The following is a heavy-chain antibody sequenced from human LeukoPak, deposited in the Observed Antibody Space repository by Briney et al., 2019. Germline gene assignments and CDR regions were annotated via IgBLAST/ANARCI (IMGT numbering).Heavy chain of an antibody. CDR1: RGSISSEF. CDR3: ARGRGSGWSSFDY. D-gene: IGHD6-19*01. J-gene: IGHJ4*02. Sequence: PSETLSLTCTVSRGSISSEFWSWIRQPPGKGLEWIGYLYYSGSTNYNPSLKSRVTMSVDTSKNQFSLKLSSVTAADTAVYYCARGRGSGWSSFDYWGQGTLVTVSS. CDR2: LYYSGST. V-gene: IGHV4-59*01.